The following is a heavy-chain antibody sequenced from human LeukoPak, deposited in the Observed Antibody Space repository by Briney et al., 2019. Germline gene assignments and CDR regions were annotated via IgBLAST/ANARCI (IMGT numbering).Heavy chain of an antibody. CDR3: ARIHRYCSGGACYVLDN. CDR1: GGSVSGYY. D-gene: IGHD2-15*01. CDR2: VYYSGST. V-gene: IGHV4-59*02. Sequence: SETLSLTCVVSGGSVSGYYWGWIRQPPGRGLERIGYVYYSGSTNYNPSFKSRITISVDTSRNQFSLQLSSVTAADTAVYYCARIHRYCSGGACYVLDNWGQGTLVAVSS. J-gene: IGHJ4*02.